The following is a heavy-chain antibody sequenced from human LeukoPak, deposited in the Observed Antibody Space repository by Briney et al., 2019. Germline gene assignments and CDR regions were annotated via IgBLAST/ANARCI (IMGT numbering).Heavy chain of an antibody. Sequence: GSSVKVSCKASGGTFSSYAISWVRQAPGQGLEWMGGIIPIFGTANYAQKFQGRVTITTDESTSTAYMELGSLRSEDTAVYYCARATITIFGVVIFEWFDPWGQGTLVTVSS. CDR3: ARATITIFGVVIFEWFDP. CDR1: GGTFSSYA. J-gene: IGHJ5*02. D-gene: IGHD3-3*01. CDR2: IIPIFGTA. V-gene: IGHV1-69*05.